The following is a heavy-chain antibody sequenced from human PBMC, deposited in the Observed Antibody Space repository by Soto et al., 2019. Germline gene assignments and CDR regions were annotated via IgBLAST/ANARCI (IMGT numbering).Heavy chain of an antibody. CDR1: GGSVNSDSYY. Sequence: PSETPSLTCTVSGGSVNSDSYYWSWIRQPPGKGLEWIGYIYYSGSTNYNPSLKSRVTISLDSSRNQFSLKLSSVTAADTAVFYCARESSNSPAAFDYWGQGTLVTVS. CDR3: ARESSNSPAAFDY. V-gene: IGHV4-61*01. D-gene: IGHD6-6*01. J-gene: IGHJ4*02. CDR2: IYYSGST.